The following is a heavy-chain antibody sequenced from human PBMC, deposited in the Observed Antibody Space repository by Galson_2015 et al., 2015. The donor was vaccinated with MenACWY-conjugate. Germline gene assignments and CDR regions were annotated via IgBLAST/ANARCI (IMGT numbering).Heavy chain of an antibody. V-gene: IGHV4-39*07. Sequence: SETLSLTCNVSGGSISSTNYYWGWIRQSSGRGLEWIGGIYYSGSTYYNPSLKSRVTISVDTSKNQFSLKLSSVTAADTAVYYCARSFDPGNSRDGFTKYYFDYWGQGPLVTVSS. CDR3: ARSFDPGNSRDGFTKYYFDY. D-gene: IGHD5-24*01. CDR1: GGSISSTNYY. J-gene: IGHJ4*02. CDR2: IYYSGST.